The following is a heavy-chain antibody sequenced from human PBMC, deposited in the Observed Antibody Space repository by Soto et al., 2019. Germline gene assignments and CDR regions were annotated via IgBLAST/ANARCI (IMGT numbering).Heavy chain of an antibody. Sequence: GGSLRLSCAVSGFTFSRFAMSWVRQAPGKGLEWVSAISGGGGGTYYADSVKGRLSISRDNSKNTVYLQINSLRAEDTAFYYCAKDNGYDYYDSTGLDFWGQGTLVTVSS. CDR3: AKDNGYDYYDSTGLDF. D-gene: IGHD3-22*01. V-gene: IGHV3-23*01. CDR2: ISGGGGGT. J-gene: IGHJ4*02. CDR1: GFTFSRFA.